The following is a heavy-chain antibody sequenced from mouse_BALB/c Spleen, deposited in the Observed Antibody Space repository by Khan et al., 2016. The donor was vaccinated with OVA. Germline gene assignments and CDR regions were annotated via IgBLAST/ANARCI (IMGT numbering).Heavy chain of an antibody. CDR2: ISGDSNTI. J-gene: IGHJ2*01. D-gene: IGHD1-1*01. V-gene: IGHV5-17*02. CDR1: GFTFSSYG. Sequence: EVELVESGGDLVQPGGSRKLSCAASGFTFSSYGMHWVRQAPEKGPEWVAYISGDSNTIYYADTVKGRFTISRDNPRNTLFLQMTSLMSEDTAMYYCATSYFDGYYFDYWGPGTTLTVSS. CDR3: ATSYFDGYYFDY.